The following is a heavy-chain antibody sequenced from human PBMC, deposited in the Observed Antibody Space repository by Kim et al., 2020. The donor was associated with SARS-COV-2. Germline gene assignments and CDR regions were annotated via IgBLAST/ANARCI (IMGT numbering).Heavy chain of an antibody. CDR2: VLSGGST. CDR3: SRGHVPYV. V-gene: IGHV4-59*02. J-gene: IGHJ6*04. Sequence: SETLSLTCSVSGASVSRGYWSWSRQPPGKGLQWIGNVLSGGSTDYNPSHRSRLFISLDSSNNEFSLQLNYVTAADTAAYYCSRGHVPYVWAEGTTVTVSS. CDR1: GASVSRGY.